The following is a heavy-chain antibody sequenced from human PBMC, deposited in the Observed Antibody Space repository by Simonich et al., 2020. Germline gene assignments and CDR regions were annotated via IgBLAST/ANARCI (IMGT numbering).Heavy chain of an antibody. J-gene: IGHJ2*01. CDR2: IYYSGST. CDR1: GGSISSYY. CDR3: ARRTTGITIFGVVTNYWYFDL. D-gene: IGHD3-3*01. Sequence: ESGPGLVKPSETLSLTCTVSGGSISSYYWSWIRQPPGKGLEWIGYIYYSGSTNYNPPLKCRVTISVDTSKNQFSLKLSFVTAADTAVYYCARRTTGITIFGVVTNYWYFDLWGRGTLVTVSS. V-gene: IGHV4-59*12.